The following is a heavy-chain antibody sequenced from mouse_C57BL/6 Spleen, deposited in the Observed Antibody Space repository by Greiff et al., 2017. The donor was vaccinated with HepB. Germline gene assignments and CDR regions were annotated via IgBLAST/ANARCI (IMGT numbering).Heavy chain of an antibody. Sequence: EVKVVESGPELVKPGASVKISCKASGYSFTGYYMNWVKQSPEKSLEWIGEINPSTGGTTYNQKFKAKTTLTVDKSSSTAYMQLKSLTSEDSAVYYCARKLRSYYFDYWGQGTTLTVSS. CDR2: INPSTGGT. V-gene: IGHV1-42*01. CDR3: ARKLRSYYFDY. J-gene: IGHJ2*01. CDR1: GYSFTGYY.